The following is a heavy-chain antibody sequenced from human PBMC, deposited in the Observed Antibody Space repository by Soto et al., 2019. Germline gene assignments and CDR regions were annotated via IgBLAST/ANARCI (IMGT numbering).Heavy chain of an antibody. V-gene: IGHV4-30-4*01. Sequence: SETLSLTCTVSGGSMSRGDYYWSWIRQPPGKGLEWIGFIYHTGSTYYSPSLKNRVAISVDTSKNQFSLKLSSVTAADTAVYFCARDPLYDYGDLSHVFDIXGQGTMVT. CDR2: IYHTGST. J-gene: IGHJ3*02. CDR1: GGSMSRGDYY. D-gene: IGHD4-17*01. CDR3: ARDPLYDYGDLSHVFDI.